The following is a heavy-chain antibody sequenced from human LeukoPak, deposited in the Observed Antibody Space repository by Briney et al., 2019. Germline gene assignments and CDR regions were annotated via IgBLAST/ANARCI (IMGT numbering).Heavy chain of an antibody. D-gene: IGHD2-2*01. J-gene: IGHJ4*02. CDR1: GFTFSSYG. CDR2: IRYDGSNK. CDR3: AKDFIVVVPAVDY. Sequence: GGSLRHSCAASGFTFSSYGMHWVRQAPGKGLEWVAFIRYDGSNKYYADSVKGRFTISRDNSKNTLYLQMNSLRAEDTAVYYCAKDFIVVVPAVDYWGQGTLVTVSS. V-gene: IGHV3-30*02.